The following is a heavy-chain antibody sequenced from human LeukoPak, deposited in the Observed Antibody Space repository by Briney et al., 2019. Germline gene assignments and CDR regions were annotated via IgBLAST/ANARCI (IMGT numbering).Heavy chain of an antibody. J-gene: IGHJ4*02. Sequence: SQTLSLTCTVSGGSISSGGYYWSWIRQPPGTGLEWIGYIYYSGSTNYNPSLKSRVTISVDTSKNQFSLKLSSVTAADTAVYYCARAGPDAPFDYWGQGTLVTVSS. CDR1: GGSISSGGYY. V-gene: IGHV4-61*08. CDR2: IYYSGST. CDR3: ARAGPDAPFDY. D-gene: IGHD1-14*01.